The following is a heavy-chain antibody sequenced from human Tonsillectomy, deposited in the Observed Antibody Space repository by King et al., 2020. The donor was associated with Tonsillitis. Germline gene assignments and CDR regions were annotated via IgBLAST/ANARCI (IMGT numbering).Heavy chain of an antibody. CDR3: VRDRDFQH. V-gene: IGHV4-59*13. Sequence: QLQESGPGLVKPSETLSLTCTVSGTSITSYYWSWIRQPPGKGLEWIGEIFYSGSTNYNTSLKILVPISVDTSKKEFSLKMSSVTAADTAIYYCVRDRDFQHWGQGTLVTVSS. CDR1: GTSITSYY. CDR2: IFYSGST. J-gene: IGHJ1*01.